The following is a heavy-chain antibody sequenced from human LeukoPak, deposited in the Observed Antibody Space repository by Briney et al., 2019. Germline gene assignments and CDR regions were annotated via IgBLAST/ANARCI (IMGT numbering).Heavy chain of an antibody. D-gene: IGHD4-17*01. CDR1: GGSISSYY. V-gene: IGHV4-59*01. CDR3: ARSDYGDYVGWFGP. CDR2: VYYSGST. J-gene: IGHJ5*02. Sequence: SETLSLTCTVSGGSISSYYWSWIRQPPGKGLGWIGYVYYSGSTNYNPSLKSRVTISVDTSKNQFSLKLSSVTAADAAVYYCARSDYGDYVGWFGPWGQGTLATVSS.